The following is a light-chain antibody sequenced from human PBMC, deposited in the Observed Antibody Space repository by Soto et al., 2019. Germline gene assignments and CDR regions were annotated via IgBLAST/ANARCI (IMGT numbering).Light chain of an antibody. CDR1: SSNVGNNY. J-gene: IGLJ2*01. CDR3: GTWDTSLSAGV. CDR2: DNN. V-gene: IGLV1-51*01. Sequence: QSALTQPPSVSAAPGQMVTISCSGGSSNVGNNYVSWYQQFPGTAPKLLIYDNNKRPSGIPDRFSGSKSGTSATLGITGLQTGDEADYYCGTWDTSLSAGVFGEGTKLTVL.